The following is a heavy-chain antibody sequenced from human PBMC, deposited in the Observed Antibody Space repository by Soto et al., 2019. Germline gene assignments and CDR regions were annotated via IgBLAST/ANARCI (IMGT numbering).Heavy chain of an antibody. CDR1: GVSISSYF. D-gene: IGHD6-25*01. V-gene: IGHV4-59*01. CDR3: ARIGGYHGPLDY. Sequence: SETLSPTCSVSGVSISSYFWSWIRQAPGRGLEWIGYTYHRGSTNYSPSLKSRVAISLDTSENQFSLKVNSVTAADTAVYYCARIGGYHGPLDYWGQGTPVTVSS. CDR2: TYHRGST. J-gene: IGHJ4*02.